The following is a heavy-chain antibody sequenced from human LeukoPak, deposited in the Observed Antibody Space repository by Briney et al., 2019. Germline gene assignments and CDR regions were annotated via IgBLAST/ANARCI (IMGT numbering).Heavy chain of an antibody. CDR3: ARPYYYGSGSFRGMDV. CDR1: GFTFSSYS. V-gene: IGHV3-21*01. J-gene: IGHJ6*02. Sequence: GGSLRLSCAASGFTFSSYSMNWVRQAPGKGLEWVSSISSSNYIYYADSVKGRFTHSRDDAKNSLYLQMNSLRAEDTAVYYCARPYYYGSGSFRGMDVWGQGTTVTVSS. CDR2: ISSSNYI. D-gene: IGHD3-10*01.